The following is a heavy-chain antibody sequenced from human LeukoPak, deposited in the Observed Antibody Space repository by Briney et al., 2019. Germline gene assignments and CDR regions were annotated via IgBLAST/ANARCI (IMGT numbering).Heavy chain of an antibody. J-gene: IGHJ4*02. CDR3: ARDNPSSSWYFDY. CDR2: VYTSGST. CDR1: GGSISSGSYY. Sequence: SQTLSLTCTVSGGSISSGSYYWSWIRQPAGKGLEWIGRVYTSGSTNYNPSLKSRVTISVDTSKNQFSLKLSSVTAADTAVYYCARDNPSSSWYFDYWGQGTLVTVSS. D-gene: IGHD6-13*01. V-gene: IGHV4-61*02.